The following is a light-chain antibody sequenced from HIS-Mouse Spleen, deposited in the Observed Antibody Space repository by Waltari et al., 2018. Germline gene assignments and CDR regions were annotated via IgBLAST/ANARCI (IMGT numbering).Light chain of an antibody. CDR2: SVS. V-gene: IGLV2-11*01. J-gene: IGLJ2*01. Sequence: QSALTQPRSVSGSPGQSVTISCTGTSSDVGGYNYVPWYQQHPGKAPKPMIYSVSKRPSGVPDRFSGSKSGNTASLTISWLQAEDEADYYCCSYAGSYTLVFGGGTKLTVL. CDR3: CSYAGSYTLV. CDR1: SSDVGGYNY.